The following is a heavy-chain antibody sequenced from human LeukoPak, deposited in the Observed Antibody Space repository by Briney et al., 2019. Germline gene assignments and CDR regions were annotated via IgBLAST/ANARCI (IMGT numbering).Heavy chain of an antibody. J-gene: IGHJ5*02. Sequence: GASPKVSCKASGGTFSSYAISWVRQAPGQGLEWMGGIITIFGTANYAQKFQGRVTITTDESTSTAYMELSSLRSEDTAVYYCATILGESGQWDWFDPWGQGTLVTVSS. V-gene: IGHV1-69*05. CDR2: IITIFGTA. CDR3: ATILGESGQWDWFDP. D-gene: IGHD3-10*01. CDR1: GGTFSSYA.